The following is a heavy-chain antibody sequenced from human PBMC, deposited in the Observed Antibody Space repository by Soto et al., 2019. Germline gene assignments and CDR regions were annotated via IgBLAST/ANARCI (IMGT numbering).Heavy chain of an antibody. D-gene: IGHD3-16*01. J-gene: IGHJ4*02. CDR3: AHAFRGACGISFDS. CDR2: IYSDDQK. CDR1: VLLRITSQVA. Sequence: SGHTVGEPPQTLTLTYSFSVLLRITSQVAVGWVRQPPGEALEWLALIYSDDQKRYRPSLRRILTITVPTSKHQVVLTLTNTDPVDTARYYCAHAFRGACGISFDSWGQGTLVPVSS. V-gene: IGHV2-5*02.